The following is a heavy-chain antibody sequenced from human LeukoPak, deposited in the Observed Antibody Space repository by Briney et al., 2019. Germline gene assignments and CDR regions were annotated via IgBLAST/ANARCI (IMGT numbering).Heavy chain of an antibody. J-gene: IGHJ4*02. CDR1: GFTFSSYG. CDR2: IRYDGSNK. D-gene: IGHD4-17*01. V-gene: IGHV3-33*01. CDR3: ARDPTDYGDQPGY. Sequence: PGGSLRLSCAASGFTFSSYGMHWVRQPAGKGLEWVAVIRYDGSNKYYADSVKGRFTISRDNSKNTLYLQMNSLRAEDPAVYYCARDPTDYGDQPGYWGQGTLVTVSS.